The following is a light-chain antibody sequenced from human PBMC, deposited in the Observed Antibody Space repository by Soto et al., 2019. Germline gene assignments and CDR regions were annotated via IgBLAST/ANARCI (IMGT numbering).Light chain of an antibody. J-gene: IGLJ3*02. CDR3: SSYTSSSTLV. CDR2: DVS. Sequence: QSVLTQPASVSGSPGQSITISCTGTSSDVGGYNDVSWYQQHPGKAPKLMIYDVSNRPSGVSNRFSGSKSGNTASLTISGLQAEDEADYYCSSYTSSSTLVFGGGTKLTV. V-gene: IGLV2-14*01. CDR1: SSDVGGYND.